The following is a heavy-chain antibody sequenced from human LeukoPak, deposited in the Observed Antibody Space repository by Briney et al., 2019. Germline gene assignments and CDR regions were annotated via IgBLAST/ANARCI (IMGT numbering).Heavy chain of an antibody. V-gene: IGHV3-13*01. CDR1: GFTFSSYD. D-gene: IGHD1-26*01. CDR2: IGTARDT. CDR3: ARGRSGSYDY. J-gene: IGHJ4*02. Sequence: PGGSLRLSCAASGFTFSSYDMHWVRQATGKGLEWVSAIGTARDTYYPGSVKGRFTISRENAKNSLYLQMNSLRAGDTAVYYCARGRSGSYDYWGQGTLVTVSS.